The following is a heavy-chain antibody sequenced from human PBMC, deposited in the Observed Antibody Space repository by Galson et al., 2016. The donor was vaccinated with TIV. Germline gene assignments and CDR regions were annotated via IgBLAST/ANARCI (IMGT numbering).Heavy chain of an antibody. CDR1: GFTFSYYA. CDR3: AKRKNYGGDAFEN. D-gene: IGHD4/OR15-4a*01. Sequence: SLRLSCVASGFTFSYYAMHWVRQAPGQGLEWVSGISGSGGIAYFADSVKGRFTISRDNSRDTLYLQMHSLRAEDTAVYYCAKRKNYGGDAFENWGQGTLVTVSS. CDR2: ISGSGGIA. J-gene: IGHJ3*02. V-gene: IGHV3-23*01.